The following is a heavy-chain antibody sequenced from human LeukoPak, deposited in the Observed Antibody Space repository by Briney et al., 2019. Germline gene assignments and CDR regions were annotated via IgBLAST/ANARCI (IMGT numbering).Heavy chain of an antibody. CDR1: GFTFSSYA. D-gene: IGHD6-19*01. J-gene: IGHJ4*02. CDR2: ISYDGSNK. Sequence: GGSLRLSCAASGFTFSSYAMHWVRQAPGKGLEWVAVISYDGSNKYYADSVKGRFTISRDNSKNTLYLQMNSLRAEDTAVYYCARAWLVAGPGCWGQGTLVTVSS. V-gene: IGHV3-30-3*01. CDR3: ARAWLVAGPGC.